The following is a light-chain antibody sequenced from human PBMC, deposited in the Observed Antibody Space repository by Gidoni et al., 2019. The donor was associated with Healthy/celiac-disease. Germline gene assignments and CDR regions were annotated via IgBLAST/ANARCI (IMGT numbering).Light chain of an antibody. Sequence: SSELTQYPAVSVAFGQTVRITCQGDSLRSYYASWYQQKPVQAPVLVIYGKNNRPSGIPDRFSGSSSGNTATLTITGAEAEDEADYYCNSRDSSGNHHVVFGGGTKLTV. CDR2: GKN. CDR1: SLRSYY. V-gene: IGLV3-19*01. CDR3: NSRDSSGNHHVV. J-gene: IGLJ2*01.